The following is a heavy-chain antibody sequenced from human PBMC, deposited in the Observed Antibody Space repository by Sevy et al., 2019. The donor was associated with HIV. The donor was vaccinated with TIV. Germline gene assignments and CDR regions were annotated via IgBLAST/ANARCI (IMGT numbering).Heavy chain of an antibody. J-gene: IGHJ4*02. CDR2: ISGSGGST. CDR3: AKSIAAAGRGDDY. D-gene: IGHD6-13*01. V-gene: IGHV3-23*01. Sequence: GGSLRLSCAASGFTFSSYAMSWVRQAPGKGLEWVSAISGSGGSTYYADSVKGRFTISRDNSKNTLYLQLNSLRAEDTAVYYCAKSIAAAGRGDDYWGQGTLVTVSS. CDR1: GFTFSSYA.